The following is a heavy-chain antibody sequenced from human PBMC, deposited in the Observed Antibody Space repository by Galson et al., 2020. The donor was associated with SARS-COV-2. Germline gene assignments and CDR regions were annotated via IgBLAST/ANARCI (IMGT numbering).Heavy chain of an antibody. CDR1: GFTFSGSA. Sequence: GGSLRLSCAASGFTFSGSAMHWVRQASGKGLEWDGRIRSKANSYATAYAASVKGRFTISRDDSKNTAYLQMNSLKTEDTAVYYCTRNSNEYYYYMDVWGKGTTVTVSS. CDR2: IRSKANSYAT. D-gene: IGHD4-4*01. V-gene: IGHV3-73*01. CDR3: TRNSNEYYYYMDV. J-gene: IGHJ6*03.